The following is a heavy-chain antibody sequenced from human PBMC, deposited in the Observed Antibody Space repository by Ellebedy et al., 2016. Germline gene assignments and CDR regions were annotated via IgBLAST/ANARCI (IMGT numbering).Heavy chain of an antibody. V-gene: IGHV5-51*01. J-gene: IGHJ6*02. D-gene: IGHD3-10*01. Sequence: GESLKISCKGSGYSFTTYWIDWVRQMPGKGLEWMGTIYPGDSDTRYSPSFQGQVTISADKSISTAFLQWNALKASDTAMYYCAGGRVRGAHGMDVWGQGTTVTVSS. CDR3: AGGRVRGAHGMDV. CDR1: GYSFTTYW. CDR2: IYPGDSDT.